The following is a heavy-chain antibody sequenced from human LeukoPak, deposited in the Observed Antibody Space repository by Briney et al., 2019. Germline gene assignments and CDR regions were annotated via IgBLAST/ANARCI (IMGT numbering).Heavy chain of an antibody. CDR3: ANVDYYDTPFDP. V-gene: IGHV3-7*01. CDR1: GFTFSKYW. CDR2: IKTDGSQK. Sequence: PGGSLRLSCAASGFTFSKYWMTWVRQAPGKGLEWVANIKTDGSQKYYVDSVKGRFSISRDNAKNSLYLQMDSLRAEDTAVYYCANVDYYDTPFDPWGQGTLVTVSS. D-gene: IGHD3-22*01. J-gene: IGHJ5*02.